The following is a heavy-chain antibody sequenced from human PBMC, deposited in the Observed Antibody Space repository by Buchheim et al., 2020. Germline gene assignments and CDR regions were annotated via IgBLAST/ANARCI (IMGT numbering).Heavy chain of an antibody. CDR3: ARGGHDFWSGAEGY. CDR2: ISGTNTI. Sequence: EVQLVESGGGLVQPGGSLRLSCAASGFTFSSYSMNWVRQAPGKGLEWVSYISGTNTIYYADPVKGRFTISRDNAKNSLSLQMNSPRAEDTAVYYCARGGHDFWSGAEGYWGLGT. J-gene: IGHJ4*02. D-gene: IGHD3-3*01. V-gene: IGHV3-48*01. CDR1: GFTFSSYS.